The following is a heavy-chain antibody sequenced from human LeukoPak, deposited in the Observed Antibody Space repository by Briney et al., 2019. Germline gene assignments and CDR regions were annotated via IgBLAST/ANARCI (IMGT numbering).Heavy chain of an antibody. J-gene: IGHJ5*02. CDR1: GGYISSSSYY. V-gene: IGHV4-39*01. CDR2: IYYSGST. Sequence: PSETLFLTCTVSGGYISSSSYYWGWIRQPPGKGLEWIGSIYYSGSTYYNPSPKSRVTISVDTSKNQFSLKLSSVTAADTAVYYCARHYRKLGLHWFDPWGQGTLVTVSS. CDR3: ARHYRKLGLHWFDP. D-gene: IGHD7-27*01.